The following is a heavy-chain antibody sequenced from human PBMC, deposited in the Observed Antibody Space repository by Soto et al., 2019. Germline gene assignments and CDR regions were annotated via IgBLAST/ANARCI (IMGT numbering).Heavy chain of an antibody. CDR3: ARGTVAGTRLSPEY. V-gene: IGHV3-11*05. Sequence: QVQLVESGGGLVKPGGSLRLSCAASGFTFSDYYMSWIRQAPGKGLEWVSNIGSSSIYTNYADSVKGRFTISRDNAKNSLYLQMNSLRAGDTAIYYCARGTVAGTRLSPEYWGQGTLVTVSS. CDR2: IGSSSIYT. J-gene: IGHJ4*02. D-gene: IGHD6-19*01. CDR1: GFTFSDYY.